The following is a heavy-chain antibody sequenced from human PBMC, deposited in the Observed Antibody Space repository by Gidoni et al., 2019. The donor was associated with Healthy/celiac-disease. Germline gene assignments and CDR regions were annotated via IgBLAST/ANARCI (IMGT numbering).Heavy chain of an antibody. CDR3: AAPRTHYYDSSGYYGFAFDY. J-gene: IGHJ4*02. CDR1: GGSISSSSYY. Sequence: QLQLQESGPGLVKPSETLSLTCTVSGGSISSSSYYWGWIRQPPGKGLEWIGSIYYSGTTYYNPSLKSRVTISVDTSKNQFSLKLSSVTAADTAVYYCAAPRTHYYDSSGYYGFAFDYWGQGTLVTVSS. CDR2: IYYSGTT. D-gene: IGHD3-22*01. V-gene: IGHV4-39*01.